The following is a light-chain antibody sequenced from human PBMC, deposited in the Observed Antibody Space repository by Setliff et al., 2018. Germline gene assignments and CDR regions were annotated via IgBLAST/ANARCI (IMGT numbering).Light chain of an antibody. V-gene: IGLV2-11*01. CDR2: DVS. CDR3: CSYAGSYTSLYV. Sequence: QSVLTQPRPVSGSPGQSVTISCTGTSSDVGGYNYVSWYQQHPGKAPKLMIYDVSKRPSGVPDRFSGSKSGNTASLTISGLQAEDEADYYCCSYAGSYTSLYVFGTGTKV. J-gene: IGLJ1*01. CDR1: SSDVGGYNY.